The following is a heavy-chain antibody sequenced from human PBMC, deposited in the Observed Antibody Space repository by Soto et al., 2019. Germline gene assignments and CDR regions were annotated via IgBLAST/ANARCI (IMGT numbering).Heavy chain of an antibody. J-gene: IGHJ4*01. CDR1: GFSLSTSGAG. V-gene: IGHV2-5*01. Sequence: STLVNPTQTLTLTCTFSGFSLSTSGAGVGWIRQPPGKALEWLALIYWNVDKRYSLSLKSRLTIAKETYNNKVVLTMTNMDPVYTATYYCAHSYGVAPLNRCGQRALDTVSS. D-gene: IGHD4-17*01. CDR2: IYWNVDK. CDR3: AHSYGVAPLNR.